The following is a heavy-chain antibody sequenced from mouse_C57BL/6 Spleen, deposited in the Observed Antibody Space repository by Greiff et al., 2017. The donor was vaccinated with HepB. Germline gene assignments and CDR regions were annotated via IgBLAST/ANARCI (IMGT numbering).Heavy chain of an antibody. CDR3: ARRGAQATFAY. Sequence: VQLKQSGPELVKPGASVKIPCKASGYTFTDYNMDWVKQSHGKSLEWIGDINPNNGGTIYNQKFKGKATLTVDKSSSTAYMELRSLTSEDTAVYYCARRGAQATFAYWGQGTLVTVSA. CDR1: GYTFTDYN. CDR2: INPNNGGT. V-gene: IGHV1-18*01. D-gene: IGHD3-2*02. J-gene: IGHJ3*01.